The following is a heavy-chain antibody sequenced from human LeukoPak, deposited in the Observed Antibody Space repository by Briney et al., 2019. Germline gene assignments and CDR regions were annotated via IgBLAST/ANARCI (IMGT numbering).Heavy chain of an antibody. J-gene: IGHJ4*02. V-gene: IGHV4-38-2*02. CDR2: IYHSGST. CDR1: GYSISSGYY. D-gene: IGHD2-21*02. Sequence: SETLSLTCTVSGYSISSGYYWGWIRQPPGKGLEWIGSIYHSGSTNYNPSLKSRVTISVDTSKNQFSLKLSSVTAADTAVYYCARVNPVVTAIIDYWGQGTLVTVSS. CDR3: ARVNPVVTAIIDY.